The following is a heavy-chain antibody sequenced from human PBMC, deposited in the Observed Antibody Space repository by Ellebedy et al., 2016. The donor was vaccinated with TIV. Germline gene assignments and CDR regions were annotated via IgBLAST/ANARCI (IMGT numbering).Heavy chain of an antibody. D-gene: IGHD2-8*01. CDR1: GFTFGSYW. Sequence: PGGSLRLSCVASGFTFGSYWMSWVRQAPGKGLEWVANIKYDGSEHYYVDSVKGRFPISRDNAKNSLYLQMSSLRAEDTAVYYCARPGKPYAIDYWGQGILVTVSS. V-gene: IGHV3-7*03. J-gene: IGHJ4*02. CDR3: ARPGKPYAIDY. CDR2: IKYDGSEH.